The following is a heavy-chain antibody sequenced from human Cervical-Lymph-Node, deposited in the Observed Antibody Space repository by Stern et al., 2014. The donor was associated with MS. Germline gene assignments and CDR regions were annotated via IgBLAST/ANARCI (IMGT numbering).Heavy chain of an antibody. Sequence: QLVQSGPEVKKPGTSVKVSCKASGFTFTSSAVQWVRQARGQRLEWIGWIVVGSGNTNYAQKLQERVTITRDMSTSTAYMELSSLRSEDTAVYYCAAFTVTTDYYYYGMDVWGQGTTVTVSS. D-gene: IGHD4-11*01. V-gene: IGHV1-58*01. CDR2: IVVGSGNT. CDR1: GFTFTSSA. J-gene: IGHJ6*02. CDR3: AAFTVTTDYYYYGMDV.